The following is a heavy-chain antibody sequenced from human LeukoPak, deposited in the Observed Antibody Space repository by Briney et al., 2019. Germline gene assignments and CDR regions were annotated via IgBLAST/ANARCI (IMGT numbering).Heavy chain of an antibody. CDR1: GYTFTSYD. Sequence: ASVKVSCKASGYTFTSYDINWVRQATGQGLEWMGWMNPNSGNTGYAQEFQGRVTMTRNTSISTAYMELSSLRSEDTAVYYCARLPIAAAEDYWGQGTLVTVSS. D-gene: IGHD6-13*01. CDR2: MNPNSGNT. J-gene: IGHJ4*02. V-gene: IGHV1-8*01. CDR3: ARLPIAAAEDY.